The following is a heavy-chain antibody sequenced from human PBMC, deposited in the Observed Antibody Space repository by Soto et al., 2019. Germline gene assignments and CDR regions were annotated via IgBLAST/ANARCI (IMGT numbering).Heavy chain of an antibody. J-gene: IGHJ6*02. CDR1: GGSISSGGYS. Sequence: NPSETLSLTCAVSGGSISSGGYSWSWIRQPPGKGLEWIGYIYHSGSTYYNPSLKSRVTISVDRSKNQFSLKLSSVTAADTAVYYCARGLGGDYGESYYYYGMDVWGQGTTVTVSS. CDR3: ARGLGGDYGESYYYYGMDV. D-gene: IGHD4-17*01. CDR2: IYHSGST. V-gene: IGHV4-30-2*01.